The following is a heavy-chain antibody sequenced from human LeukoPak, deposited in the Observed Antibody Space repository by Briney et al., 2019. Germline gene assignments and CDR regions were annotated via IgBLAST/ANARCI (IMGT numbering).Heavy chain of an antibody. D-gene: IGHD3-10*01. CDR2: INHSGST. Sequence: SETLSLTCAVYGGSFSDYYWSWIRQPPGKGLEWIGEINHSGSTNYNPSLKSRVTISVDTSKNQFSLKLSSVTAADTAVYYCARGAAYYYGSGRSWFDPWGQGTLVTVSS. CDR3: ARGAAYYYGSGRSWFDP. CDR1: GGSFSDYY. J-gene: IGHJ5*02. V-gene: IGHV4-34*01.